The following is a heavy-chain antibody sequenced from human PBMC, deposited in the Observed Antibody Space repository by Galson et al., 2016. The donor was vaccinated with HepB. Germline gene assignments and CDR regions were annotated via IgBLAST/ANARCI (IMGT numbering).Heavy chain of an antibody. D-gene: IGHD2-15*01. J-gene: IGHJ6*03. V-gene: IGHV1-46*01. CDR1: GYTFTNYY. Sequence: SVKVSCKASGYTFTNYYIHWVRQAPGQGLEWMGIITPRDGSTTYAQTFEGRVIMTRDTSTSTVYMDLSSLRSEDTAMYYFTRDSGVVPGRPSYYYYYMDVWGKGTTVTVSS. CDR3: TRDSGVVPGRPSYYYYYMDV. CDR2: ITPRDGST.